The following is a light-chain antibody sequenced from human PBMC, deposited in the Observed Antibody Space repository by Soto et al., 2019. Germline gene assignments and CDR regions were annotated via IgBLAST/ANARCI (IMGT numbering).Light chain of an antibody. CDR2: DAS. CDR3: QQFLKWPWT. CDR1: QSISHW. Sequence: DIQMTQSPATLSASVGDSVNITCRASQSISHWLAWYQQKPGKAPKFLIYDASSLESGVPSRFSGSGSGTEFTLTISSLQPDDFATYYCQQFLKWPWTFGQGTKV. V-gene: IGKV1-5*01. J-gene: IGKJ1*01.